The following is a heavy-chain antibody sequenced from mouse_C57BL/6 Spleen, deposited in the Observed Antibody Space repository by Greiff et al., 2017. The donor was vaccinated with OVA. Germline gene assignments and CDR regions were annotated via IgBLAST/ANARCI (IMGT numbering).Heavy chain of an antibody. D-gene: IGHD1-1*01. V-gene: IGHV1-50*01. CDR3: AGCDSSCRYAMDY. J-gene: IGHJ4*01. CDR2: IDPSDSYT. CDR1: GYTFTSYW. Sequence: QVQLQQPGAELVKPGASVKLSCKASGYTFTSYWIQWVKQRPGQGLEWIGEIDPSDSYTNYNQKFKGKATLTVDTSSSTAYMQLSSLTSEDSAVYDCAGCDSSCRYAMDYWGQGTSVTVSS.